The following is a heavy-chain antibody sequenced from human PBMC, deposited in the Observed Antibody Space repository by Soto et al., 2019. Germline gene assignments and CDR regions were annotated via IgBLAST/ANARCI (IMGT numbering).Heavy chain of an antibody. CDR2: ISGSGGST. CDR1: GFTFSSYA. D-gene: IGHD6-19*01. CDR3: AKKEHERSGWYLSPHRPFDY. Sequence: GGSLRLSCAASGFTFSSYAMSWVRQAPGKGLEWVSAISGSGGSTYYADSVKGRFTISRDNSKNTLYLQMNSLRAEDTAVYYCAKKEHERSGWYLSPHRPFDYCGQGTMLTVSS. J-gene: IGHJ4*02. V-gene: IGHV3-23*01.